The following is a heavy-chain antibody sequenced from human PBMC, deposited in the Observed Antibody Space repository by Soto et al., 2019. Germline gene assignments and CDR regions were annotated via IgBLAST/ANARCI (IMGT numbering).Heavy chain of an antibody. D-gene: IGHD4-17*01. Sequence: GGSLRLSCAASGFTFSSYGMHWVRQAPGKGLEWVAVISYDGSNKYYADSVKGRFTISRDNSKNTLYLQMNSLRAEDTAVYYCAKESIPDYGEYYGMDVWGQGTTVTVSS. CDR1: GFTFSSYG. CDR3: AKESIPDYGEYYGMDV. CDR2: ISYDGSNK. J-gene: IGHJ6*02. V-gene: IGHV3-30*18.